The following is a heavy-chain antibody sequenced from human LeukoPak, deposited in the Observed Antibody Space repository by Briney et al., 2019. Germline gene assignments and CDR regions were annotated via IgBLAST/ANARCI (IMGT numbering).Heavy chain of an antibody. Sequence: PGGSLRLSCEASGFTFSRYTMNWVRQAPGKGLEWVSSISYSSSYIYYADSVKGRFTISRDNAKNSLYLQMNSLRAEDTAVYYCARDLHYYDSSAYHPVSYWGQETLVTVSS. D-gene: IGHD3-22*01. J-gene: IGHJ4*02. CDR1: GFTFSRYT. CDR3: ARDLHYYDSSAYHPVSY. V-gene: IGHV3-21*01. CDR2: ISYSSSYI.